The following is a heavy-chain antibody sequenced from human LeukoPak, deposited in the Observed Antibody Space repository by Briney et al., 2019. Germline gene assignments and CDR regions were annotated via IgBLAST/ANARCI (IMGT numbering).Heavy chain of an antibody. D-gene: IGHD1-26*01. J-gene: IGHJ3*01. CDR1: GYSFTSYC. CDR3: GMSGDRVPLQDDVFDV. V-gene: IGHV5-51*01. Sequence: GESLKISCKVSGYSFTSYCIGWVRQMPGKGLEWMGSIYPGDSGPTYSPSFQGQVTISVDKSINTAYLQWSSLQASDTAMYYCGMSGDRVPLQDDVFDVWGQGTTVTVST. CDR2: IYPGDSGP.